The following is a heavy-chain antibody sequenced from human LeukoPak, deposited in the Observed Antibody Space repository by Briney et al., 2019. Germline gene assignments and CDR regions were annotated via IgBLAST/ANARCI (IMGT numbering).Heavy chain of an antibody. V-gene: IGHV3-30-3*01. CDR1: AFTFSSNA. J-gene: IGHJ4*02. D-gene: IGHD6-19*01. Sequence: GGSLRLSCAASAFTFSSNAMSWVRQAPGKGLEWVAVISYDGSNKYYADSVKGRFTISRDNSKNTLYLQMNSLRAEDTAVYYCARETIAVAGTPDYWGQGTLVTVSS. CDR3: ARETIAVAGTPDY. CDR2: ISYDGSNK.